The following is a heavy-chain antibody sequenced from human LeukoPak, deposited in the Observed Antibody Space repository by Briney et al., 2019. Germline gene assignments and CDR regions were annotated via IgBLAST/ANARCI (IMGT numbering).Heavy chain of an antibody. V-gene: IGHV5-51*01. CDR2: IYPGDSDT. CDR3: ARPTSGWSFDY. Sequence: GESLKISCKGSGYSFTADWIGWVRQMPGKGLEWMGAIYPGDSDTRYSPSFQGQVTISADKSISTAYLQWSSLKASDTAMYYCARPTSGWSFDYWGQETLVTVSS. J-gene: IGHJ4*02. D-gene: IGHD6-19*01. CDR1: GYSFTADW.